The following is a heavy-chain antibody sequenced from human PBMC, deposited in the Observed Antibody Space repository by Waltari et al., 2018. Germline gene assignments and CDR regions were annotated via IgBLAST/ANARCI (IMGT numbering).Heavy chain of an antibody. D-gene: IGHD3-16*01. CDR2: ISSSGSTI. CDR1: GFTFSSYA. Sequence: EVQLLESGGGLVQPGGSLRLSCAASGFTFSSYAMNWVRQAPGKGLEWVSYISSSGSTIYYADSVKGRFTISRDNSKNTLYLQMNSLRAEDTAVYYCASGLGYLDYWGQGTLVTVSS. CDR3: ASGLGYLDY. J-gene: IGHJ4*02. V-gene: IGHV3-48*01.